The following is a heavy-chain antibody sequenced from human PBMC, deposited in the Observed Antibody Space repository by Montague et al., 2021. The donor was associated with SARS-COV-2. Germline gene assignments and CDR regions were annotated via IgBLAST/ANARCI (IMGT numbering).Heavy chain of an antibody. CDR1: GFIFSTYS. CDR3: AKDQLGKVCLYIDV. Sequence: SLRLSCAASGFIFSTYSMSWVRQTPGKGLEWVAAISGTGVHPYYADSMTGRFTISRDNSKNTLYLHMDGLRAEDTAIYYCAKDQLGKVCLYIDVWGRGTLVTVSS. V-gene: IGHV3-23*01. J-gene: IGHJ2*01. CDR2: ISGTGVHP. D-gene: IGHD3-16*01.